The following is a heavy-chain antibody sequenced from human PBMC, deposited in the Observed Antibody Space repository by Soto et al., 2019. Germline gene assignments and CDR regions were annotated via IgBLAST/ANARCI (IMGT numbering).Heavy chain of an antibody. D-gene: IGHD3-3*01. J-gene: IGHJ6*02. V-gene: IGHV3-30-3*01. CDR3: ARGRSYYDFWSGYYDYYGMDV. Sequence: PGGSLRLSCAASGFTLSSYTMHGVRQAPGKGLEWVAVISYDGSKKYYADSVRGRLTISRDNSKNTLYLLMNSLRAEDTAVYYCARGRSYYDFWSGYYDYYGMDVWGHGTTVAPSS. CDR1: GFTLSSYT. CDR2: ISYDGSKK.